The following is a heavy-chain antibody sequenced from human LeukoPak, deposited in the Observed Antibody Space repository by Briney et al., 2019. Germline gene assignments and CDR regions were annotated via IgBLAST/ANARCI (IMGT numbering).Heavy chain of an antibody. V-gene: IGHV1-2*02. J-gene: IGHJ4*02. Sequence: ASVKVSCKASGYTFTGYYMHWVRQAPGQGLEWMGWINPNSGGTNYAQKFQGRVTMTRDTSISTAYMELSRLRSDDTAVYYCAGVYYDSSGYSAPFDYWGQGTLVTVSS. CDR2: INPNSGGT. CDR3: AGVYYDSSGYSAPFDY. D-gene: IGHD3-22*01. CDR1: GYTFTGYY.